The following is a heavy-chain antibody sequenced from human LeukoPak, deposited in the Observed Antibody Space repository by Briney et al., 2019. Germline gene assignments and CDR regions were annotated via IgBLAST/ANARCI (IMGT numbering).Heavy chain of an antibody. V-gene: IGHV4-34*01. CDR1: GGSFSGYY. D-gene: IGHD3-16*01. Sequence: SETLSLTCAVYGGSFSGYYWSWIRQPPGKGLEWIGEINHSGSTNYNPSLKSRVTISVDTSKNQFSLKLSSVTAADTAVYYCARGYGRFDYWGQGTLVTVSS. CDR3: ARGYGRFDY. J-gene: IGHJ4*02. CDR2: INHSGST.